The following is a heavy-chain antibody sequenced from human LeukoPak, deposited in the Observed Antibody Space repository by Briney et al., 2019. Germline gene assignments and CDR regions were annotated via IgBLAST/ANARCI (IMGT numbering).Heavy chain of an antibody. V-gene: IGHV3-30*02. Sequence: PGGSLRLSCAASGFTFSNGMHWVRQAPGKGLEWVAFIRYDGSSKFYADSVKGRFTISRDNSKNTLYLQMHSLRAEDRAVYYCARESESYDSSGSTFDYWGQGTLVTVSS. D-gene: IGHD3-22*01. CDR2: IRYDGSSK. CDR3: ARESESYDSSGSTFDY. J-gene: IGHJ4*02. CDR1: GFTFSNG.